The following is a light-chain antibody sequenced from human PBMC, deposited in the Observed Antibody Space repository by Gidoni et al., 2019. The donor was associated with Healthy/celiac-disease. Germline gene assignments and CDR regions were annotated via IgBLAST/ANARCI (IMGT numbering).Light chain of an antibody. CDR2: DVS. Sequence: QSALTQPASVSGSPGQSITISCTGTSSDVGGYKYVSWYQQHPGRAPKLMIYDVSDRTSGVSRRFSGSKSGNTASLTISGLQAEDEADYYCSSYTSSSTMVFGGGTKLTVL. V-gene: IGLV2-14*03. J-gene: IGLJ2*01. CDR3: SSYTSSSTMV. CDR1: SSDVGGYKY.